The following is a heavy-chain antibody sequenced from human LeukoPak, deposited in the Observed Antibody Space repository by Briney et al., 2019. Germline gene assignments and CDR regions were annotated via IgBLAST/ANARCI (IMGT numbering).Heavy chain of an antibody. CDR2: IDWDGGST. CDR1: GFTFDDYT. Sequence: GGSLRLSCAASGFTFDDYTMHWVRLAAGKGLEWVSLIDWDGGSTFYADSVKGRFTISRDNAKNSLYLQMNSLRAEDTALYYCAKGERGYSYFFYYGMDVWGQGTTVTVSS. V-gene: IGHV3-43*01. J-gene: IGHJ6*02. D-gene: IGHD5-18*01. CDR3: AKGERGYSYFFYYGMDV.